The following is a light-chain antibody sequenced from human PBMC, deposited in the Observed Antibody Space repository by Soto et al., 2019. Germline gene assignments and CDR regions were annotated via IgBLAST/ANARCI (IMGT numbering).Light chain of an antibody. CDR3: QQYGSSPWT. Sequence: EIVMTQSPATLSVSPGERATLSCRASQSVSNNLAWYQQKPGQAPRLLIYGASTRATGIPARFSGSGSGTEFTLTISSLQSEDFAVYYCQQYGSSPWTFGQGTKVDI. V-gene: IGKV3-15*01. CDR2: GAS. CDR1: QSVSNN. J-gene: IGKJ1*01.